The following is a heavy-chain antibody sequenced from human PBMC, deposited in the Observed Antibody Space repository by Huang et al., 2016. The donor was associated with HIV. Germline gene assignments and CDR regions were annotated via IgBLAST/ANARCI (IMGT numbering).Heavy chain of an antibody. CDR2: GSYNGNNK. J-gene: IGHJ1*01. CDR1: GFTFNIYG. D-gene: IGHD3-10*01. Sequence: QEQLVESGGSVVQPGRSLRLSCEASGFTFNIYGMHWVRQAPGKGLGWVEIGSYNGNNKRYADSVKGRFTVSRDNSNNTLFLQMNSLRAEDTAIYYCAKPGRSHKFFQHWGQGTLVTVSS. CDR3: AKPGRSHKFFQH. V-gene: IGHV3-30*18.